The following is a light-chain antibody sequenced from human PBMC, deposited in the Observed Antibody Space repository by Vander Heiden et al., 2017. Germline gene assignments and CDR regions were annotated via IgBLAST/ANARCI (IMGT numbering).Light chain of an antibody. V-gene: IGKV3-15*01. Sequence: EIVMTQSPATLSVSPGERVTLSCRASQIVSINLAWYQQKPGQAPRLLIYVASTRATGIPARFSGSGSGTEFTLTISSLQSDDSAVYYCQQYNNWPRTFGQGTKVEIK. CDR1: QIVSIN. J-gene: IGKJ1*01. CDR2: VAS. CDR3: QQYNNWPRT.